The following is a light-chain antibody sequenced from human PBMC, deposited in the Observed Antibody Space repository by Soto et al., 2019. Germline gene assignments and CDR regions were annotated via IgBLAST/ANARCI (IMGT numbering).Light chain of an antibody. V-gene: IGKV1-5*01. J-gene: IGKJ2*01. CDR1: QSISSW. Sequence: DIQMTQSPSTLSASVGDRVTITCRASQSISSWLAWYQQKPGIAPKLLIYHASNLDSGVPSRFSGSGYGTEFTLTISSLQPDDFATYYCQQYDSFPHTFGQGAKLEIK. CDR2: HAS. CDR3: QQYDSFPHT.